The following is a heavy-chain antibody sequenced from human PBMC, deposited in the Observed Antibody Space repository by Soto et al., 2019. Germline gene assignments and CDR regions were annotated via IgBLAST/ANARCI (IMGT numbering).Heavy chain of an antibody. CDR2: IYAADSDT. CDR3: ARHDLKDSGSYPDAFDI. J-gene: IGHJ3*02. CDR1: GYSFPNYW. Sequence: GESLKISCEGSGYSFPNYWIGWVRQMPGKGLEWMGIIYAADSDTRYSPSFQGQVSISVDKSISTAYLQWSSLKASDTAMYYCARHDLKDSGSYPDAFDIWGKGTMVTVAS. D-gene: IGHD1-26*01. V-gene: IGHV5-51*01.